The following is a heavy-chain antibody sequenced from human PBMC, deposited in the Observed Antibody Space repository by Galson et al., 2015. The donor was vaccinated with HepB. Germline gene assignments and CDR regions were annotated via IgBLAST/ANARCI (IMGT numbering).Heavy chain of an antibody. D-gene: IGHD2-15*01. J-gene: IGHJ5*01. V-gene: IGHV1-18*01. CDR1: GYTFSTYS. CDR2: ISPYNRHT. Sequence: SVKVSCKASGYTFSTYSITWVRQAPGQGLEWMGWISPYNRHTNYAQKFQARVTLTTDTSTSTAFLELRSLRSDDTAVYYCARGALVVAVGATQNNWFGSWGQGTRVTVSS. CDR3: ARGALVVAVGATQNNWFGS.